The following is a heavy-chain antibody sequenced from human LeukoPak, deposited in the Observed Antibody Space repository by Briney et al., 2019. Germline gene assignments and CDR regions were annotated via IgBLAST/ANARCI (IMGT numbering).Heavy chain of an antibody. J-gene: IGHJ4*02. CDR2: ISAYNGNT. CDR1: GYTFTSYG. Sequence: WASVKVSCKASGYTFTSYGISWVRQAPGQGLEWMGWISAYNGNTNYAQKLQGRVTMTTDTSTSTAYMELRGLRSDDTAVYYCARGGPVIVGATKPDYWGQGTLVTVSS. CDR3: ARGGPVIVGATKPDY. D-gene: IGHD1-26*01. V-gene: IGHV1-18*01.